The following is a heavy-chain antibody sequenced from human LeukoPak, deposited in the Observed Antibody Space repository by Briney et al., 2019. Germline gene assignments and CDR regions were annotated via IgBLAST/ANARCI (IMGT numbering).Heavy chain of an antibody. CDR3: ARSLPYGTTWYGRSDF. J-gene: IGHJ4*02. V-gene: IGHV3-7*03. CDR1: GFPFNAYW. D-gene: IGHD6-13*01. CDR2: IRQDGDTK. Sequence: GGSLRLSYAASGFPFNAYWMTWVRQAPGKGLEWVANIRQDGDTKYYVDSVKGRFTISRDNAMNSLYLQMNSLRAEDTAIYYCARSLPYGTTWYGRSDFWGQGTLVTVSS.